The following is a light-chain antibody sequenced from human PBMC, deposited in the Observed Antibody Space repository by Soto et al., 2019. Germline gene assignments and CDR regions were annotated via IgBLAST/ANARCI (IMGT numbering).Light chain of an antibody. V-gene: IGLV3-21*02. CDR2: DDS. CDR1: SIGSKS. CDR3: QVWDSSSDHPEV. Sequence: SYELTQPPSVSVAPGQTARITCGGNSIGSKSVHWYQQKPGQAPVLVVYDDSDRPSGIPERFSGSNSGNTATLTISRVEAGDEADYYCQVWDSSSDHPEVFGTGTKVTVL. J-gene: IGLJ1*01.